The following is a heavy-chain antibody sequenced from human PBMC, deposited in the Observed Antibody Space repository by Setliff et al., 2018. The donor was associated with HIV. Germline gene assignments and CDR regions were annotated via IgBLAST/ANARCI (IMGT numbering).Heavy chain of an antibody. D-gene: IGHD1-26*01. J-gene: IGHJ6*02. Sequence: ASVKVSCKASGYTFTSYYMHWVRQAPGQGLEWMGIINPSGGSTSYAQKFQGRVTITADESTSTAYMELSSLRSEDTAVYYCARAELAGAGAQAVRAAGYYYGMDVWGQGTTVTVSS. CDR1: GYTFTSYY. CDR2: INPSGGST. CDR3: ARAELAGAGAQAVRAAGYYYGMDV. V-gene: IGHV1-46*01.